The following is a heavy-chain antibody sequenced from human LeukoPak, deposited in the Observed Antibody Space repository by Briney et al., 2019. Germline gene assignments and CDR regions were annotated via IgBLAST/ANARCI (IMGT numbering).Heavy chain of an antibody. D-gene: IGHD2-21*01. CDR2: INHSGST. J-gene: IGHJ4*02. CDR3: AGVPMWSNFDY. V-gene: IGHV4-34*01. Sequence: SETLSLTCAVYGGSFSGYYWSWIRQPPGKGLEWIGEINHSGSTNYNPSLKSRVTISVDTSKNQFSLKLSSVTAADTAVYYCAGVPMWSNFDYWGQGTLVTVSS. CDR1: GGSFSGYY.